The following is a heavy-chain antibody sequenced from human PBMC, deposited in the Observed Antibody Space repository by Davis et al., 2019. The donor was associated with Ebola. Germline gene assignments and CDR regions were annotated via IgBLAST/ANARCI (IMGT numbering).Heavy chain of an antibody. J-gene: IGHJ4*02. D-gene: IGHD1-7*01. Sequence: GGSLRLSCAASGFTFSSYGMHWVRQAPGKGLEWVAVISNDGSNKYYADSVKGRFTISRDNSKNTLYLQMNSLRAEDTAVYYCATSGLITGTPYWGQGTLVTVSS. CDR1: GFTFSSYG. CDR3: ATSGLITGTPY. V-gene: IGHV3-30*03. CDR2: ISNDGSNK.